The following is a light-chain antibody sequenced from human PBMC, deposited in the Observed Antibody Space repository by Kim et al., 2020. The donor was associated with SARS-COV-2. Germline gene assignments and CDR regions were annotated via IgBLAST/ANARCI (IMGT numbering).Light chain of an antibody. CDR1: SSDVGAYSS. CDR3: SSYAGNNNLV. CDR2: EVS. V-gene: IGLV2-8*01. J-gene: IGLJ2*01. Sequence: QSALAQPPSASGSPGQSVTISCTGTSSDVGAYSSVSWYQQHPGKAPKLMISEVSKRPSGVPDRFSGSKSGNTASLTISGLQPEDEADYYCSSYAGNNNLVFGGGTQLTVL.